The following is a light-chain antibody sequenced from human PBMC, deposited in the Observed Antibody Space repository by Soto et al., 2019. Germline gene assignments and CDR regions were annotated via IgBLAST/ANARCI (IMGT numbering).Light chain of an antibody. J-gene: IGLJ1*01. CDR2: EVS. V-gene: IGLV2-14*01. Sequence: QSVLTQPASVSGSPGQSITISCTGTSSDVGAYNYVSWYQQHPGKAPKLMIFEVSSRPSGVSNRFSGSKSGNTASLTISGLQAEDEADYYRTSYTSSSTAVFGTGTKLTVL. CDR3: TSYTSSSTAV. CDR1: SSDVGAYNY.